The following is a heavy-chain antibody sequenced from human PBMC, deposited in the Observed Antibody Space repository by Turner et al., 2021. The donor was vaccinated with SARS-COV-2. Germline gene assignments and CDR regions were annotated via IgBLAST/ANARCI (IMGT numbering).Heavy chain of an antibody. V-gene: IGHV3-21*01. Sequence: ELHLVDSGGGLVKPGGSLRLSFAASDFTFSSYSMNWVRQAPGKGLEWVASISSSSSYIYYADSVKGRFTISRDNAKNSLYLQMNSLRAEDTAVYYCARWHYFDSSGYYTQAFDIWGQGTMVTVSS. CDR2: ISSSSSYI. CDR3: ARWHYFDSSGYYTQAFDI. CDR1: DFTFSSYS. D-gene: IGHD3-22*01. J-gene: IGHJ3*02.